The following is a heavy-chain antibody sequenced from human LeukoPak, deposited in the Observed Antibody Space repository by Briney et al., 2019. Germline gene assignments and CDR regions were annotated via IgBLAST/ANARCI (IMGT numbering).Heavy chain of an antibody. J-gene: IGHJ4*02. V-gene: IGHV3-23*01. CDR2: ISGSGGST. CDR1: GFTFSSYA. CDR3: AKGGPIVVVITTSLDY. D-gene: IGHD3-22*01. Sequence: GGSLRLSCAASGFTFSSYAMSWVGQAAGKGLEGVSAISGSGGSTYYADSVKGRFTISRDNSKNTLYLQMNSLRAEDTAVYYCAKGGPIVVVITTSLDYWGQGTLVTVSS.